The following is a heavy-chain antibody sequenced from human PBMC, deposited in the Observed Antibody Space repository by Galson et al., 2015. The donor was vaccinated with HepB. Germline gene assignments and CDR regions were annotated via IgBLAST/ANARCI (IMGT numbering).Heavy chain of an antibody. J-gene: IGHJ5*01. CDR2: ITGKDDST. CDR3: AKGYGLFDS. Sequence: SLRLSCAASGFAFDSHAMSWVRQAPGRGLEWISGITGKDDSTFYADSVKGRFTVSKDNSNNMLYLQINSLRAEDAGLYFCAKGYGLFDSWGQGILVTVSS. V-gene: IGHV3-23*01. CDR1: GFAFDSHA. D-gene: IGHD5-18*01.